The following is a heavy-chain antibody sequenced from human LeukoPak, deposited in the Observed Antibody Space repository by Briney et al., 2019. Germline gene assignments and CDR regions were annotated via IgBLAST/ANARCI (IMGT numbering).Heavy chain of an antibody. CDR3: AKSLGNFWTYYYYYYGMDV. J-gene: IGHJ6*02. Sequence: PGGSLRLSCAASGFTFSSYAMSWVRQAPGKGLEWVSAISGSGGSTYYAGSVKGRFTISRDNSKNTLYLQMNSLRAEDTAVYYCAKSLGNFWTYYYYYYGMDVWGQGTTVTVSS. V-gene: IGHV3-23*01. CDR2: ISGSGGST. D-gene: IGHD3-3*01. CDR1: GFTFSSYA.